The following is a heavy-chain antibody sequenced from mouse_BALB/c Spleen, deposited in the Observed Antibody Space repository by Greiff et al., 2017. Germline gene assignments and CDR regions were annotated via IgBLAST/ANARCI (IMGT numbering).Heavy chain of an antibody. V-gene: IGHV1S29*02. D-gene: IGHD2-3*01. Sequence: VHVKQSGPELVKPGASVKISCKASGYTFTDYNMHWVKQSHGKSLEWIGYIYPYNGGTGYNQKFKSKATLTVDNSSSTAYMELRSLTSEDSAVYYCARGDGYYVLFAYWGQGTLVTVSA. CDR3: ARGDGYYVLFAY. CDR2: IYPYNGGT. J-gene: IGHJ3*01. CDR1: GYTFTDYN.